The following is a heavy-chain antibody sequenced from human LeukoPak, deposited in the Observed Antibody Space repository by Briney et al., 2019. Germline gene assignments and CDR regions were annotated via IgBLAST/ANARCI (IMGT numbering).Heavy chain of an antibody. J-gene: IGHJ4*02. Sequence: YPGGSLRLSCAASGFTFSSYSMSWVRQASGKGLEGVSVISGSGGATYYADSGGATYYADSVRGRFSISRDNSKNTLYLQMNSLRAEDTAVYYCARDPRRFDCWGQGSLVTVSS. CDR3: ARDPRRFDC. CDR2: ISGSGGATYYADSGGAT. V-gene: IGHV3-23*01. CDR1: GFTFSSYS.